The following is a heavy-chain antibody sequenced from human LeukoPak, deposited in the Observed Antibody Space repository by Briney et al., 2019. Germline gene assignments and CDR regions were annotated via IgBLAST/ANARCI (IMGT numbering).Heavy chain of an antibody. CDR1: GFTFSDYY. J-gene: IGHJ4*02. D-gene: IGHD6-13*01. Sequence: GGSLRLSCAASGFTFSDYYMSWIRQAPGKGLEWVSYISSSGSTIYYADSVKGRFTISRDNAKNSLYLQMNSLRAEDTAVYYCAGEAAAGVVDYWDQGTLVTVSS. V-gene: IGHV3-11*01. CDR2: ISSSGSTI. CDR3: AGEAAAGVVDY.